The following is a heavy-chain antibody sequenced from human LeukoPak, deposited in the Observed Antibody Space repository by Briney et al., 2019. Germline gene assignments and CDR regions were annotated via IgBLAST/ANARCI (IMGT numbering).Heavy chain of an antibody. CDR3: ASWSY. CDR1: GGSFSGYY. J-gene: IGHJ4*02. V-gene: IGHV4-34*01. CDR2: INHSGST. D-gene: IGHD3-3*01. Sequence: SETLSLTCAVYGGSFSGYYWSWIRQPPGKGLELIGEINHSGSTNYNPSLNSRVTISVYTAKNQFSLKLSSVTAADTAVYSCASWSYWGQGNLVTVSS.